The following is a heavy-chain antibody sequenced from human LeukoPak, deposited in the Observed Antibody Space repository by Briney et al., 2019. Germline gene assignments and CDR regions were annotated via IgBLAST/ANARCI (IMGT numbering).Heavy chain of an antibody. CDR1: RYTFTGYY. CDR3: ARARRKDYYYGMDV. Sequence: ASVKVSCKASRYTFTGYYMHWVRQATGQGLEWMGWMNPNSGNTGYAQKFQGRVTMTRNTSISTAYMELSSLRSEDTAVYYCARARRKDYYYGMDVWGQGTTVTVSS. CDR2: MNPNSGNT. J-gene: IGHJ6*02. V-gene: IGHV1-8*02.